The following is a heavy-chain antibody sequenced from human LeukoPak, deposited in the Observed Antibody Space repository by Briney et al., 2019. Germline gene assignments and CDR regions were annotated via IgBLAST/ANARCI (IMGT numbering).Heavy chain of an antibody. D-gene: IGHD5-12*01. CDR2: VSPSNGNT. V-gene: IGHV1-18*04. J-gene: IGHJ4*02. CDR3: ARSPGRYSGYNWYFDY. Sequence: GASVKVSCKTSGYSFSTYGIHWLRQAPGQGLEWVGWVSPSNGNTHYAQRVQGRVSMTADTPTGTASMELRSLRSGDTAVYYCARSPGRYSGYNWYFDYWGQGTLVTVSS. CDR1: GYSFSTYG.